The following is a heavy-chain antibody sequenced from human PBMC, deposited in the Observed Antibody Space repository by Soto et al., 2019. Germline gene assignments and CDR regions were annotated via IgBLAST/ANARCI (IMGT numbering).Heavy chain of an antibody. J-gene: IGHJ5*02. V-gene: IGHV4-59*01. CDR2: IYYSGST. Sequence: PSETLSLTCTVSGGSISSYDWSWIRQPPGKGLEWIGYIYYSGSTNYNPSLKSRVTISVDTSKNQFSLKLSSVTAADTAVYYCARDHYYDSSGSWFDPWGQGTLVTVS. CDR3: ARDHYYDSSGSWFDP. CDR1: GGSISSYD. D-gene: IGHD3-22*01.